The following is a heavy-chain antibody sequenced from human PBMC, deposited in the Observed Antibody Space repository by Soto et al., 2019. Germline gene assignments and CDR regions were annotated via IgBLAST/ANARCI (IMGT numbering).Heavy chain of an antibody. V-gene: IGHV1-69*02. CDR3: AGPGAGLVGGYYYMDV. Sequence: QVQLVQSGAEVKKPGSSVKVSCKASGGTFSSYTISWVRQAPGQGLEWMGRIIPILGIANYAQKFQGRVTITADRCTSTAYMVLGSVRSEDTGVYCCAGPGAGLVGGYYYMDVWGKGTTVTVSS. CDR1: GGTFSSYT. CDR2: IIPILGIA. J-gene: IGHJ6*03. D-gene: IGHD1-26*01.